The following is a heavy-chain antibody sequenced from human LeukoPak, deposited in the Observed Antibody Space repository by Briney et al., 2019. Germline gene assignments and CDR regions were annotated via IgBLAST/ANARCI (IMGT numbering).Heavy chain of an antibody. CDR1: GGTFSSYA. CDR3: ARDNWNYLRYFDY. D-gene: IGHD1-7*01. CDR2: IIPTFGTA. V-gene: IGHV1-69*13. J-gene: IGHJ4*02. Sequence: SVKVSCKASGGTFSSYAISWVRQAPGQGLEWMGGIIPTFGTANYAQKFQGRVTITADESTSTAYMELSSLRSEDTAVYYCARDNWNYLRYFDYWGQGTLVTVSS.